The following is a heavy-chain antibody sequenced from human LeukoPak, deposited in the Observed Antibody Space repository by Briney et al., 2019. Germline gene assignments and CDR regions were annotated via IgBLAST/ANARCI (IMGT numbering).Heavy chain of an antibody. D-gene: IGHD4-23*01. CDR2: ISYDGSNK. CDR3: ARPSTVVHFEDVFDI. V-gene: IGHV3-30-3*01. Sequence: PGGSLRLSCAASGFTFSSYAMRWVRQAPGKGLEWVAVISYDGSNKYYADSVKGRFTISRDNSKNTLYLQMNSLRAEDTAVYYCARPSTVVHFEDVFDIRGQGTMVTVSS. J-gene: IGHJ3*02. CDR1: GFTFSSYA.